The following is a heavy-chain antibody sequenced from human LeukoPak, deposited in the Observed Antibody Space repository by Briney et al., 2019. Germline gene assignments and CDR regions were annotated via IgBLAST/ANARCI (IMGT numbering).Heavy chain of an antibody. Sequence: SETLSLTCTVSGGSISSSDYYWGRIRQPPGRGLEWIGSIYYSGSTYYSPSLKSRVTISVDTSKNPFSLKLSSLTAADTAVYYCASKRSGYYSGFFDYWGQGTLVTVSS. CDR1: GGSISSSDYY. CDR2: IYYSGST. J-gene: IGHJ4*02. V-gene: IGHV4-39*01. CDR3: ASKRSGYYSGFFDY. D-gene: IGHD3-22*01.